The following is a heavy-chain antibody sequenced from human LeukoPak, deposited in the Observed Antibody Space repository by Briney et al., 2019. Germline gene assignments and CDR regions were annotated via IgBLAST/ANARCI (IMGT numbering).Heavy chain of an antibody. Sequence: GESLKISCQGSGYSFTSYWIGWVRQMPGKGLEWMGIIYPGDSDTRYSPSFQGQVTISADKSISTAYLQWSSLKASDTAMYYCARQPPEYYDFWSGFDYWAREPWSPSPQ. CDR1: GYSFTSYW. D-gene: IGHD3-3*01. CDR3: ARQPPEYYDFWSGFDY. J-gene: IGHJ4*02. CDR2: IYPGDSDT. V-gene: IGHV5-51*01.